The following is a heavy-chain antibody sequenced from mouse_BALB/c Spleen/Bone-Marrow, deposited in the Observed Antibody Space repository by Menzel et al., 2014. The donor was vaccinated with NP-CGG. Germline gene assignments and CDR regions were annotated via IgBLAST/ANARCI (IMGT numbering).Heavy chain of an antibody. CDR1: GFNIKDTY. V-gene: IGHV14-3*02. CDR2: IDPANGNT. CDR3: DSYYYGSSSFAY. Sequence: EVKLQESGAELVKPGASVKLSCTASGFNIKDTYMHWVKQRPEQGLEWIGRIDPANGNTKYDPKFQGKATITADTSSNTDYLQHSRLTSEDTAVYYCDSYYYGSSSFAYWGQGTKVNVSA. J-gene: IGHJ3*01. D-gene: IGHD1-1*01.